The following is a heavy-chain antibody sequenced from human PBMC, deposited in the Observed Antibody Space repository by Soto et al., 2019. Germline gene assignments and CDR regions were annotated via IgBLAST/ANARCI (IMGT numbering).Heavy chain of an antibody. CDR2: INHSGST. V-gene: IGHV4-34*01. CDR1: GGSFSGYY. D-gene: IGHD3-10*01. J-gene: IGHJ6*02. CDR3: ASSLTGSKYYYYGMDV. Sequence: SETLSLTCAVYGGSFSGYYWSWIRQPPGKGLEWIGEINHSGSTNYNPSLKSRVTISVDTSKNQFSLKLSSVTAADTAVYYCASSLTGSKYYYYGMDVWGQGTTVTVYS.